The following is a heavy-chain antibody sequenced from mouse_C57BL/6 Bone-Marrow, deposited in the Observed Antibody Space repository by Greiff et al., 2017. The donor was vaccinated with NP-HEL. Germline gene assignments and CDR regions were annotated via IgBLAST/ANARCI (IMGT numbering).Heavy chain of an antibody. CDR3: ARDIYYRFAY. CDR1: GYAFSSSW. D-gene: IGHD2-1*01. V-gene: IGHV1-82*01. J-gene: IGHJ3*01. CDR2: IYPGDGDT. Sequence: VKLQQSGPELVKPGASVKISCKASGYAFSSSWMNWVKQRPGKGLEWIGRIYPGDGDTNYNGKFKGKATLTADKSSSTAYMQLSSLTSEDSAVYFCARDIYYRFAYWGQGTLVTVSA.